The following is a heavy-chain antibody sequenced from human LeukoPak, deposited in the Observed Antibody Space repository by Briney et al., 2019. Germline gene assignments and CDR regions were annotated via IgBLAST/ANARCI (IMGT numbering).Heavy chain of an antibody. CDR1: GFAFSTYA. Sequence: AGGSLRLSCAASGFAFSTYAMTWVRQAPGKGLEWVSAISGSGGTTYYADSVKGRFTISRDNSKNTLYLQMNSLRAEDTAVYYCAKHFPYFDYWGQGTLVTVFS. J-gene: IGHJ4*02. CDR3: AKHFPYFDY. CDR2: ISGSGGTT. V-gene: IGHV3-23*01.